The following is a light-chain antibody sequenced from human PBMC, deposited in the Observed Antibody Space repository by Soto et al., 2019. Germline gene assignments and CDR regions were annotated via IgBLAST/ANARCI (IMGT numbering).Light chain of an antibody. Sequence: QPVLTQSPSASASLGASVKLTCILSSGHSSDAIAWHQQQPEKGPRFLMKLNSDGSHNKGDGIPDRFSGSRSGTERYLTISSLQSEDEADYYCQTWGSGIQVFGGGTKVTVL. CDR3: QTWGSGIQV. J-gene: IGLJ2*01. CDR1: SGHSSDA. V-gene: IGLV4-69*01. CDR2: LNSDGSH.